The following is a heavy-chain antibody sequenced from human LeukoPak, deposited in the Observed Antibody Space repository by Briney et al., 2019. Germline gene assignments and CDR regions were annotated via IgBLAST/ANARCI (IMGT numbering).Heavy chain of an antibody. CDR2: INHSGI. D-gene: IGHD3-16*01. CDR1: GGSFSGYY. J-gene: IGHJ4*02. Sequence: PSETLSLTCAVYGGSFSGYYWNWIRQPPGKGLEWIGEINHSGIKYNPSLKSRVTISVDTSKNQFSLKLSSVTAADTAVYYCARRKGAVDYWGQGTLVTVSS. CDR3: ARRKGAVDY. V-gene: IGHV4-34*01.